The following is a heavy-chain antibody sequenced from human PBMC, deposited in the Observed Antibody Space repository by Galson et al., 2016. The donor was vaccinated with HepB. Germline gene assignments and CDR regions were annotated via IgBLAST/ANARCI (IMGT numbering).Heavy chain of an antibody. CDR2: VYYSGTT. Sequence: SETLSLTCAVSGGSISSSNWWTWVRQAPGKGLEWIGEVYYSGTTIYNPSLRSRVTISLDKSKNVFSLRLTSVTAADTAVYYCARSGSRNRSYYWGQGTLVTVSS. J-gene: IGHJ4*02. V-gene: IGHV4-4*02. D-gene: IGHD1-26*01. CDR1: GGSISSSNW. CDR3: ARSGSRNRSYY.